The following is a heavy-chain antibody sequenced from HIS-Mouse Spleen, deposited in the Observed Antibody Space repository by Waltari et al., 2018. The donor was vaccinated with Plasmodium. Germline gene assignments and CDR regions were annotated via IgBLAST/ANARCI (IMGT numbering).Heavy chain of an antibody. J-gene: IGHJ2*01. CDR2: IKQDGSEK. V-gene: IGHV3-7*01. Sequence: EVQLVESGGGLVQPGGSLRLSCAASGFPFSSYWMCWVPQAPGKGLEWVANIKQDGSEKYYVDSVKGRFTISRDNAKNSLYLQMNSLRAEDTAVYYCASSWYWYFDLWGRGTLVTVSS. CDR3: ASSWYWYFDL. CDR1: GFPFSSYW. D-gene: IGHD6-13*01.